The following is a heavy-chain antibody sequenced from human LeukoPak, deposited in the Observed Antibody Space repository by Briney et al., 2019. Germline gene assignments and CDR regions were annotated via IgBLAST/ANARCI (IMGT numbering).Heavy chain of an antibody. CDR1: GFTFSSYE. D-gene: IGHD3-9*01. V-gene: IGHV3-48*03. CDR3: ARGGRYRSPSPNWFDP. Sequence: GGSLRLSCAASGFTFSSYEMNWVRQAPGKGLEWVSYISSSGSTIYYADSVKGRFTISRDNAKNSLYLQMDSLRAEDTALYYCARGGRYRSPSPNWFDPWGQGTLVTVSS. J-gene: IGHJ5*02. CDR2: ISSSGSTI.